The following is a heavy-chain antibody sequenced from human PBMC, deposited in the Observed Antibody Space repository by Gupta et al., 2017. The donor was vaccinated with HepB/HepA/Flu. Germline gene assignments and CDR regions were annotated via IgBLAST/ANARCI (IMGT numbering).Heavy chain of an antibody. Sequence: ESGGGLVQPGGSLRLSCAASGFTFSGYWMHWVRQTPGKGLVWVSDVSADGKTAFYADSVKGRFTISRYNANTVYLQMNSLRVEDTAVCYCGRVGEAGYWGQGALVTVSS. V-gene: IGHV3-74*01. D-gene: IGHD4-17*01. CDR3: GRVGEAGY. CDR1: GFTFSGYW. J-gene: IGHJ4*02. CDR2: VSADGKTA.